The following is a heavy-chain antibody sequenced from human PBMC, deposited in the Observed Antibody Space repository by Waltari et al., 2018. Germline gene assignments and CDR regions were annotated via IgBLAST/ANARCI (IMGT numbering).Heavy chain of an antibody. CDR3: ARDHEGATTGY. D-gene: IGHD1-26*01. CDR2: IIPIFGTA. Sequence: QVQLVQSGAEGQKPGSSVKVSCQASGGTFSRYAISWVRQAPGQGLEWMGRIIPIFGTANYAQKFQGRVTITADKSTSTAYMELSSLRSEDTAVYYCARDHEGATTGYWGQGTLVTVSS. CDR1: GGTFSRYA. V-gene: IGHV1-69*08. J-gene: IGHJ4*02.